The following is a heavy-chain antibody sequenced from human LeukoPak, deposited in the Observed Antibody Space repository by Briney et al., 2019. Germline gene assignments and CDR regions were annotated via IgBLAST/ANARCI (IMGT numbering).Heavy chain of an antibody. CDR2: MSYDGTSE. CDR1: GFTFSTYA. CDR3: XXXXXXXNXXXXHFDS. J-gene: IGHJ4*02. V-gene: IGHV3-30-3*01. Sequence: GGSLRLSCAASGFTFSTYAMHWVRQAPGKGLDWVAVMSYDGTSEYYADSVRGRFTISRDHSNDMLYLQMDSLRDEYTALHYXXXXXXXXNXXXXHFDSWXQGTLVTVSS.